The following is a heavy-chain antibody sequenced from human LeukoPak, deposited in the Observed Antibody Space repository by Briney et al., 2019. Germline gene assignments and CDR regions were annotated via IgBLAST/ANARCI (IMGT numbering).Heavy chain of an antibody. Sequence: GGSLRLSCAASGFTFSSYAMSWVRQAPGKGLEWVSAISGSGGSTYYADSVKGRFTISRDNSKNTLYLQMNSLRAEDTAVYYFAKDYESGDIVVVVAAFDYFDYWGQGTLVTVSS. CDR1: GFTFSSYA. J-gene: IGHJ4*02. V-gene: IGHV3-23*01. CDR3: AKDYESGDIVVVVAAFDYFDY. D-gene: IGHD2-15*01. CDR2: ISGSGGST.